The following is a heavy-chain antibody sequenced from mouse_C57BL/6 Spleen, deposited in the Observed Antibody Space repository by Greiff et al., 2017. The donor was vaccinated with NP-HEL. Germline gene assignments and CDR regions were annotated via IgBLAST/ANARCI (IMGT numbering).Heavy chain of an antibody. J-gene: IGHJ2*01. Sequence: EVKLMESGGGLVQPGGSLKLSCAASGFTFSDYYMYWVRQTPEKRLEWVAYISNGGGSTYYPDTVKGRFTISRDNAKNTLYLQMSRLKSEDTAMYYCARQTGTGVYFDYWGQGTTLTVSS. CDR3: ARQTGTGVYFDY. CDR1: GFTFSDYY. V-gene: IGHV5-12*01. D-gene: IGHD4-1*01. CDR2: ISNGGGST.